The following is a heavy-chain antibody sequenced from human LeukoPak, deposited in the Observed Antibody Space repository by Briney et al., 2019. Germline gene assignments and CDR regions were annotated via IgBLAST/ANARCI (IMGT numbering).Heavy chain of an antibody. J-gene: IGHJ6*02. CDR2: ISSSSSYI. V-gene: IGHV3-21*01. CDR3: ARDGHGMDV. Sequence: GGSLRLSCAASGFTFSSYSMNWVRQAPGKGLEWISSISSSSSYIYYADSVKGRLSISRDNSKNTLYLQMKSLRAEDTAVYYCARDGHGMDVWGQGTTVTVSS. CDR1: GFTFSSYS.